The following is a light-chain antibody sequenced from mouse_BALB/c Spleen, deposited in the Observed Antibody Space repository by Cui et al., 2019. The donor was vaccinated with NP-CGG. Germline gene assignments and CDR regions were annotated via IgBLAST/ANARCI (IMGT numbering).Light chain of an antibody. Sequence: QAVVTQESALTTSPGETVTLTCRSSTGAVTTSNYANWVQEKPDHLFTGLIGGTNNRAPGVPARFSGSLIGDKAALTITGAQTEDDGIYFCALWYSNHWVVGGGTKLTVL. J-gene: IGLJ1*01. CDR3: ALWYSNHWV. V-gene: IGLV1*01. CDR2: GTN. CDR1: TGAVTTSNY.